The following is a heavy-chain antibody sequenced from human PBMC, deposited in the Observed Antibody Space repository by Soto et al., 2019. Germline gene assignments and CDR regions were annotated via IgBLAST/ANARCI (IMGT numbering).Heavy chain of an antibody. CDR3: ARGDYYYYYGMDV. V-gene: IGHV5-51*01. Sequence: GESLKISFKGSGYSFTSDWIGWVRQMPGKGLEWMGIIYPGDSDTRYSPSFQGQVTISADKSISTAYLQWSSLKASDTAMYYCARGDYYYYYGMDVWGQGTTVTVSS. J-gene: IGHJ6*02. CDR2: IYPGDSDT. CDR1: GYSFTSDW.